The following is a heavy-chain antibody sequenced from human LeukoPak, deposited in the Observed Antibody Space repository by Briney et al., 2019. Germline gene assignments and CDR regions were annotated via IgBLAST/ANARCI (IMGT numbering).Heavy chain of an antibody. CDR3: AKLGKTENHYGSGRFSYYYYMDV. Sequence: QTGGSLRLSCAASGFTFSSYAMSWVRQAPGKGLEWVSAISGSGGYTYYADSVKGRFTISRDNSKNTLYLQMNSLRAEDTAVYYCAKLGKTENHYGSGRFSYYYYMDVWGKGTTVTISS. J-gene: IGHJ6*03. D-gene: IGHD3-10*01. V-gene: IGHV3-23*01. CDR2: ISGSGGYT. CDR1: GFTFSSYA.